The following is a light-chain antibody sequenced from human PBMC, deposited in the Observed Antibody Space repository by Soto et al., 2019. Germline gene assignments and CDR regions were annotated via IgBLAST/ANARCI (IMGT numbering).Light chain of an antibody. Sequence: QSVLTQPASVSGSPGQSITISCTGTSSDVGGYNYVSWYQQHPGKAPKLMIYEVSNRPSGVSNRFSGSKSGNTASLTISGLQAEDEADYYCSSYTNINTRACVFGTGTKPTVL. J-gene: IGLJ1*01. CDR1: SSDVGGYNY. V-gene: IGLV2-14*01. CDR2: EVS. CDR3: SSYTNINTRACV.